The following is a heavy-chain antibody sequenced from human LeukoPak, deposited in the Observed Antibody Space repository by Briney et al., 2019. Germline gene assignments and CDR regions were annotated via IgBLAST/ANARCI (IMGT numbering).Heavy chain of an antibody. J-gene: IGHJ4*02. CDR3: ARDSGDSSSSAYIDY. V-gene: IGHV3-30-3*01. D-gene: IGHD6-6*01. CDR1: GFTFSSYA. CDR2: ISYDGSNK. Sequence: GGSLRLSCAASGFTFSSYAMHWVRQAPGKGLEWVAVISYDGSNKYYADSVKGRFTISRGNSKNTLYLQMNSLRAEDTAVYYCARDSGDSSSSAYIDYWGQGTLVTVSS.